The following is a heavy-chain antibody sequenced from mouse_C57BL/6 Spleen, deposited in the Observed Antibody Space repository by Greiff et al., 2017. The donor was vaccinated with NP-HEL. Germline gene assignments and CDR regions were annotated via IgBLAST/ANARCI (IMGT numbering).Heavy chain of an antibody. J-gene: IGHJ2*01. CDR1: GYTFTEYT. CDR2: FYPGSGSI. CDR3: ARHDEGIYYGYPFDY. V-gene: IGHV1-62-2*01. Sequence: VKLVESGAELVKPGASVKLSCKASGYTFTEYTIHWVKQRSGQGLEWIGWFYPGSGSIKYNEKFKEKATLTADKSSSTVYMELSRLTSEDSAVYFCARHDEGIYYGYPFDYWGQGTTLTVSS. D-gene: IGHD2-2*01.